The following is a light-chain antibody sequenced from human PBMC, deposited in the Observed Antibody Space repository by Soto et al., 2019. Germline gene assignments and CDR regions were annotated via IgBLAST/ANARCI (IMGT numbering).Light chain of an antibody. CDR2: GTS. CDR1: QSVSSSY. Sequence: IVLTRSPGTLSLSPGERATLSCRASQSVSSSYLGWYQQKPGQAPRLLIYGTSSRATGIPDRFSGSGSGTDFTLTISRLEPEDSAVYYCQQYVSSPEWTFGQGTKVEIK. J-gene: IGKJ1*01. V-gene: IGKV3-20*01. CDR3: QQYVSSPEWT.